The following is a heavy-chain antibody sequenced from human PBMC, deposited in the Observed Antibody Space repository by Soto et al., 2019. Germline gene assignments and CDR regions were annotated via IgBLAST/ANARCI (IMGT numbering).Heavy chain of an antibody. D-gene: IGHD3-22*01. J-gene: IGHJ4*02. CDR2: IWYDGSNK. CDR3: ARDYYYDSSGMGY. V-gene: IGHV3-33*01. Sequence: GGSLRLSCAASGFTFSSYGMHWVRQAPGKGLEWVAVIWYDGSNKYYADSVKGRFTISRDNSKNTLYLQMNSLRAEDTAVYYCARDYYYDSSGMGYWGQGTLVTVSS. CDR1: GFTFSSYG.